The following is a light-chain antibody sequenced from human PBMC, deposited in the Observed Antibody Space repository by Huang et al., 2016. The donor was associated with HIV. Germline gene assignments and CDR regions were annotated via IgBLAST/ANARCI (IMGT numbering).Light chain of an antibody. CDR3: QQDYNLL. V-gene: IGKV3D-7*01. Sequence: PGERVTLSCRASQSVSSSYLTWYQQKPDQAPRLLIYGASTRATGIPARFSGSGSGTDFTLTISSLQPEDFAVYYCQQDYNLLFGPGTKVDIK. CDR2: GAS. CDR1: QSVSSSY. J-gene: IGKJ3*01.